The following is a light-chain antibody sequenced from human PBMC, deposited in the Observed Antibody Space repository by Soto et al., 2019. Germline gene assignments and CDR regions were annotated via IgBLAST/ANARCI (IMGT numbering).Light chain of an antibody. CDR3: SSYTGSSTLV. CDR2: EVA. Sequence: QSALTQPASVSGSPGQSITISCTGTVSDVGNYKFVSWFQQHPGKAPKLMIYEVANRPSGVSNRFSGSKSGNTASLIISGLRADDEADYYCSSYTGSSTLVFGTGTKLTVL. CDR1: VSDVGNYKF. J-gene: IGLJ1*01. V-gene: IGLV2-14*01.